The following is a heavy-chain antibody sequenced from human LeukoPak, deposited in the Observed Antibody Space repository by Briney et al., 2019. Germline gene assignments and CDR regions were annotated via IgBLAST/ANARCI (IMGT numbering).Heavy chain of an antibody. Sequence: ASVKVSCKASGYTFTSYHMHWVRQAPGQGLEIMGIINPSGGSTTYAQKCQGRVTMNRDTSTSTVYMELSSLRSEDTAVYYCAKLAAAGTAHYYFDYWGQGTLVTVSS. CDR1: GYTFTSYH. J-gene: IGHJ4*02. V-gene: IGHV1-46*01. CDR3: AKLAAAGTAHYYFDY. D-gene: IGHD6-13*01. CDR2: INPSGGST.